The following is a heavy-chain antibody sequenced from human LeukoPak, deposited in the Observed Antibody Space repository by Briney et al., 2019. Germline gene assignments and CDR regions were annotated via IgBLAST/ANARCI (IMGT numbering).Heavy chain of an antibody. V-gene: IGHV1-69*05. J-gene: IGHJ4*02. CDR3: ARGGSSWYIGY. Sequence: SVKVSCKASGGTFSSYAISWVRQAPGQGLEWMGGIIPIFGTANHAQKFQGRVTITTDESTSTAYMELRSLRSDDTAVYYCARGGSSWYIGYWGQGTLVTVSS. CDR2: IIPIFGTA. D-gene: IGHD6-13*01. CDR1: GGTFSSYA.